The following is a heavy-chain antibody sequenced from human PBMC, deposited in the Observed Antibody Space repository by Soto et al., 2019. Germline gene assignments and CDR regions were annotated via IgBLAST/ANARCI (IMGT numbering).Heavy chain of an antibody. J-gene: IGHJ4*02. CDR2: FDPEDGET. Sequence: ASVKVSCKVSGYTLTELSMHWVRQAPGKGLEWMGGFDPEDGETIYAQKFQGRVTMTEETSTDTAYMELSSLRSEDTAVYYCATLGHCSGGSCYSWGQGTLVTVSS. D-gene: IGHD2-15*01. CDR3: ATLGHCSGGSCYS. CDR1: GYTLTELS. V-gene: IGHV1-24*01.